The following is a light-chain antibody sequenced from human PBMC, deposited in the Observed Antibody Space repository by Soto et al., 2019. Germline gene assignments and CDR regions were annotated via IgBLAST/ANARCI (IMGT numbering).Light chain of an antibody. CDR1: SSDVGGYNY. V-gene: IGLV2-14*01. Sequence: QSALTQPASVSGSPGQSITISCTGTSSDVGGYNYVSWYQQHPGKAPKLMMYDVSKWPSGVSNRFSGSKSGNTASLTISGLQAEDEADYYCSSYTSSSTLLYVFGTGTKLTVL. J-gene: IGLJ1*01. CDR3: SSYTSSSTLLYV. CDR2: DVS.